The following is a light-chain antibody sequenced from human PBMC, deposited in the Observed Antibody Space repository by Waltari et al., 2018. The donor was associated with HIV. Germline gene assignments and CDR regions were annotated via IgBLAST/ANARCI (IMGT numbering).Light chain of an antibody. CDR2: DVS. Sequence: QSALTQPASVSGSPGQSITISCTGTSSDVGDYNYVSWYQQHPGKAPKLIIYDVSKRPSGVPNRFSGSKSGNTASLTSSGLQTEDEADYYCSSYTSSSTRVFGTGTKVTVL. CDR3: SSYTSSSTRV. J-gene: IGLJ1*01. CDR1: SSDVGDYNY. V-gene: IGLV2-14*01.